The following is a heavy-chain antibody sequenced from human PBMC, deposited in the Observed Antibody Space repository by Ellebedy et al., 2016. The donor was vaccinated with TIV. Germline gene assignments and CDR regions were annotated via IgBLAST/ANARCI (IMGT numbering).Heavy chain of an antibody. CDR2: ISGSGGGP. Sequence: GESLKISCAASDFSLRGFAMTWVRQAPGQGLEWVASISGSGGGPYYAASVKGRFTISRDNSKNMLFLQMNSLRTDDTAVYYCAKDVRARIVGATRSYTLDVWGPGTTVTVSS. J-gene: IGHJ6*02. CDR3: AKDVRARIVGATRSYTLDV. CDR1: DFSLRGFA. D-gene: IGHD1-26*01. V-gene: IGHV3-23*01.